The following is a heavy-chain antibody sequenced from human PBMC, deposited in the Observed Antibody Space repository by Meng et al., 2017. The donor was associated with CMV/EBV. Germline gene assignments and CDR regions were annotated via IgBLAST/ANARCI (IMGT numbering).Heavy chain of an antibody. J-gene: IGHJ4*02. CDR3: TRAVSGQPKFDY. V-gene: IGHV3-73*01. Sequence: GESLKISCAASGFTFSGSAMHWVRQASGKGLEWVGRIRSKANSYATAYAASVKGRFTISRDDSKSTAYLQMNSLKTEDTAVYYCTRAVSGQPKFDYWGQGTLVTVSS. CDR1: GFTFSGSA. CDR2: IRSKANSYAT. D-gene: IGHD2-2*01.